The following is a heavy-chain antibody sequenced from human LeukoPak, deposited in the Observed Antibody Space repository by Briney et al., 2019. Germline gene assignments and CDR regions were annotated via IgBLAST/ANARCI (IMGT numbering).Heavy chain of an antibody. V-gene: IGHV3-30*03. Sequence: GGSLRLSCAASGFTFSSYGMHWVRQAPGKGLEWVAVISYDGSNKYYADSVKGRFTISRDNSKNTLYLQMNSLRAEDTAVYYWARGGARTIQVRFLEHYMDVVGKGTTVTVS. D-gene: IGHD3-3*01. CDR3: ARGGARTIQVRFLEHYMDV. J-gene: IGHJ6*03. CDR1: GFTFSSYG. CDR2: ISYDGSNK.